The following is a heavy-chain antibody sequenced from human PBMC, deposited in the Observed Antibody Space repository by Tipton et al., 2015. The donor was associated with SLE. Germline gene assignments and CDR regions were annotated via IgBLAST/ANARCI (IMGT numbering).Heavy chain of an antibody. V-gene: IGHV4-31*03. CDR2: IYNSGSA. Sequence: TLSLTCTVSGASISSGGYYWSWIRQHPGEGLEWIGYIYNSGSAHYNASLKSRLTISVDTSKNQFSLTPSSVTAADTAVYYCASLGDRGGVVTWGQGTLVTVSS. CDR1: GASISSGGYY. J-gene: IGHJ4*02. CDR3: ASLGDRGGVVT. D-gene: IGHD3-3*01.